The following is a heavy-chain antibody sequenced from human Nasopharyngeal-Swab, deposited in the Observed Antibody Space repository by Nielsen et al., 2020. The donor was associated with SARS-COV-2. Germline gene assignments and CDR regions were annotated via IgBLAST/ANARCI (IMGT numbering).Heavy chain of an antibody. V-gene: IGHV1-24*01. CDR2: FDPEDGET. Sequence: ASVKVSCKVSGYTLTDLSTHWVRQAPGKGLEWMGGFDPEDGETIYAQMFQGRVTMTEDTSTDTAYMELSSLRSEDTAVFYCATGYGGNFFDYWGQGTLVTVSS. CDR1: GYTLTDLS. J-gene: IGHJ4*02. D-gene: IGHD4-23*01. CDR3: ATGYGGNFFDY.